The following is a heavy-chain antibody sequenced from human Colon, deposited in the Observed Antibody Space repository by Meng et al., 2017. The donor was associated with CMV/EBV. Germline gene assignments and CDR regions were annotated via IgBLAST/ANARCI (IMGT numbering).Heavy chain of an antibody. J-gene: IGHJ5*02. CDR3: AREYCTTYRCSYNPHWYDP. CDR2: INPADGGP. V-gene: IGHV1-46*01. Sequence: GLEWVGMINPADGGPTYAQRFQGRVTMTSDTSTSTVYMDLRSLRSDDTALYFCAREYCTTYRCSYNPHWYDPWGQGTLVTVSS. D-gene: IGHD2-8*01.